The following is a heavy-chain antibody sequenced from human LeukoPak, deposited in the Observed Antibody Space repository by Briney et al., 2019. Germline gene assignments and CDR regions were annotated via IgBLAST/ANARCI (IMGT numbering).Heavy chain of an antibody. V-gene: IGHV1-3*01. CDR1: GYTFSAYA. J-gene: IGHJ5*02. D-gene: IGHD3-9*01. CDR2: ARAGPTET. Sequence: GASVKVSCKASGYTFSAYAVHWVRQAPGQSLEWMGWARAGPTETPYSQKFQGRVTITRDASANIAYMELSSLRSEDTAVYYCARDLGYYDILTGYGGGNWFDPWGQGTLVTVSS. CDR3: ARDLGYYDILTGYGGGNWFDP.